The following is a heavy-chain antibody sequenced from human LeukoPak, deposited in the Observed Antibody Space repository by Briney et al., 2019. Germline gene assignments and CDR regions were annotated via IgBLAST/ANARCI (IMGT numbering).Heavy chain of an antibody. J-gene: IGHJ4*02. CDR3: ARGTDYYDSSGYYYPLDY. CDR2: MNPNSGNT. Sequence: VASVKVSCKASGYTFASYDINWVRQATGQGLEWMGWMNPNSGNTGYAQKFQGRVTMTRNTSISTAYMELSSLRSEDTAVYYCARGTDYYDSSGYYYPLDYWGQGTLVTVSS. V-gene: IGHV1-8*01. D-gene: IGHD3-22*01. CDR1: GYTFASYD.